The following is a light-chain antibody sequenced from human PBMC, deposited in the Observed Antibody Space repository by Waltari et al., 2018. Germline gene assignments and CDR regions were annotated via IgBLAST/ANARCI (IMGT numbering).Light chain of an antibody. J-gene: IGLJ3*02. CDR1: SSNIGSNS. CDR3: AAWDDTLNGWV. V-gene: IGLV1-44*01. Sequence: QSVLTQPPSASGTPGRRVTISCAGSSSNIGSNSVNWYQQLPGTAPKLLIYSTFHQPSGRPDRLSGSKSGTSASLAISGLQSEDEADYYCAAWDDTLNGWVFGGGTKLTVL. CDR2: STF.